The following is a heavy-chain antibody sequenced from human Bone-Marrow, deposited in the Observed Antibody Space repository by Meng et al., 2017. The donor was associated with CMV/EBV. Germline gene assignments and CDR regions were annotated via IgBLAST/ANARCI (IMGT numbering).Heavy chain of an antibody. Sequence: ASVKVSCKVSGYTLTELSMHWVRQAPGKGLEWMGGFDPEDGETIYAQKFQGRVTMTEDTSTDTAYMELSSLRSDDTAVYYCARDRFRPHCSSTSCYRLEWFDPWGQGTLVTVSS. J-gene: IGHJ5*02. CDR3: ARDRFRPHCSSTSCYRLEWFDP. CDR2: FDPEDGET. CDR1: GYTLTELS. V-gene: IGHV1-24*01. D-gene: IGHD2-2*01.